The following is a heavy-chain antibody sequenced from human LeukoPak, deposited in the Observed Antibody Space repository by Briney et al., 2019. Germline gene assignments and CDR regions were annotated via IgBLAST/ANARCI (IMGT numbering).Heavy chain of an antibody. CDR3: AKDLGRYRNNYFDY. Sequence: GGSVRLSCAASGFTFSSYAMSWVRQAPEKGLEWVSTISGSGGGTYYADSVKGRFIISRDDSKNTLYLQMNSLRAEDTAVYYCAKDLGRYRNNYFDYCGQGSLVADSS. V-gene: IGHV3-23*01. D-gene: IGHD1-26*01. CDR2: ISGSGGGT. CDR1: GFTFSSYA. J-gene: IGHJ4*02.